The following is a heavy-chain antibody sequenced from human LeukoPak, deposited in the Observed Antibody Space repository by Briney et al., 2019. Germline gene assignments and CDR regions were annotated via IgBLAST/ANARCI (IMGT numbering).Heavy chain of an antibody. J-gene: IGHJ4*02. D-gene: IGHD3-10*01. Sequence: GASVKVSCKASGYTFTGYYMHWVRQAPGQGLEWMGWINPNSGGTNYAQKFQGRVTMTRDTSISTAYMELSRLRSDDTAVYYCASSGGTSYYHGSGSYPDYWGQGTLVTVSS. CDR3: ASSGGTSYYHGSGSYPDY. CDR1: GYTFTGYY. V-gene: IGHV1-2*02. CDR2: INPNSGGT.